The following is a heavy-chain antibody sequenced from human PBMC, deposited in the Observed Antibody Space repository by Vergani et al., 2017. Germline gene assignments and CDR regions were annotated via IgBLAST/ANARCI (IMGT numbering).Heavy chain of an antibody. Sequence: EVQLVQSGAEVKKPGESLKISCKGSGYSFTSYWIGWVRQMPWKGLEWMGIIYPGDSDTRYSPSFQGQVTISADKSISTAYLQWSSLKASDTAMYYCARVGDSSGYYYDFLDYWGQGTLVTVSS. V-gene: IGHV5-51*01. CDR3: ARVGDSSGYYYDFLDY. CDR1: GYSFTSYW. D-gene: IGHD3-22*01. CDR2: IYPGDSDT. J-gene: IGHJ4*02.